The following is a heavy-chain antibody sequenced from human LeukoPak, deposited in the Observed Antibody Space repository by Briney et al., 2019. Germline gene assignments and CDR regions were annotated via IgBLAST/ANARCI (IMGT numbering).Heavy chain of an antibody. CDR1: GGSISSGGYY. D-gene: IGHD2-2*01. J-gene: IGHJ4*02. Sequence: PSQTLSLTCTVSGGSISSGGYYWSWIRQHPGKGLEWIGYIYYSGSTYYNPSLKSRVTISVDTSKNQFSLKLSSVTAADTAVYYCARGGQLLRYYFDYWGQGTLVTVSS. CDR3: ARGGQLLRYYFDY. CDR2: IYYSGST. V-gene: IGHV4-31*03.